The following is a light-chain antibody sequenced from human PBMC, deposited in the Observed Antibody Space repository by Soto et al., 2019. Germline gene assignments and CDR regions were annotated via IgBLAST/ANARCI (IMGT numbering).Light chain of an antibody. CDR3: EQYGSSPRT. V-gene: IGKV3-20*01. CDR2: GIS. Sequence: EIVLTQSPGTLSLSPGERATLSCRASQSVSSSYLAWYQQKPGQAPRLLIYGISIRATGIPDRFSGSGSGTDFTLTISRLEPEDFAVYYCEQYGSSPRTFGQGTKV. CDR1: QSVSSSY. J-gene: IGKJ1*01.